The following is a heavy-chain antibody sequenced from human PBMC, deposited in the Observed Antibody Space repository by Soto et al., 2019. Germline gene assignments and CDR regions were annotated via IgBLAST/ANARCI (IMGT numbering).Heavy chain of an antibody. D-gene: IGHD6-6*01. CDR2: IYYSGST. CDR1: GGSISSYY. CDR3: ARDRYSSSDYYYGMDV. V-gene: IGHV4-59*01. Sequence: SETLSLTCTVSGGSISSYYWSWIRQPPGKGLEWIGYIYYSGSTNYNPSLKSRVTISVDTSKNQFSLKLSSVTAADTAVYYCARDRYSSSDYYYGMDVWGQGTTVTVSS. J-gene: IGHJ6*02.